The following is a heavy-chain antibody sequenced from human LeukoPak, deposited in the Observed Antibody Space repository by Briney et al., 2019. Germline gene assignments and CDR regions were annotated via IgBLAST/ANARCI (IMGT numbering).Heavy chain of an antibody. V-gene: IGHV4-34*01. CDR2: INHSGST. CDR1: GGSFSGYY. J-gene: IGHJ4*02. CDR3: ARGPPIVRASVSVERIAVAGTDDY. D-gene: IGHD6-19*01. Sequence: PSETLSLTCAVYGGSFSGYYWSWIRQPPGKGLEWIGEINHSGSTNYNPSLKSRVTISVDTSKNQFSLKLGSVTAADTAVYYCARGPPIVRASVSVERIAVAGTDDYWGQGTLVTVSS.